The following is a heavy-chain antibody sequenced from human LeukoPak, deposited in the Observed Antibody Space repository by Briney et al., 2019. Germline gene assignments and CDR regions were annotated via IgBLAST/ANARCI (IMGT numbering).Heavy chain of an antibody. CDR1: GFTFSTYW. Sequence: PGGSLRLSCAASGFTFSTYWMSWVRQAPGKGLEWVANINQDGSEKYYVDSVKGRFTISRDNSKNTLYLQMNSLRAEDTAVYYCAKGLTPFHAYYFDYWGQGTLVTVSS. CDR3: AKGLTPFHAYYFDY. J-gene: IGHJ4*02. CDR2: INQDGSEK. V-gene: IGHV3-7*03. D-gene: IGHD2/OR15-2a*01.